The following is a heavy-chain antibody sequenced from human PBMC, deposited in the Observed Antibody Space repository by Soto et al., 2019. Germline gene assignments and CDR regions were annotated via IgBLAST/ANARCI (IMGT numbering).Heavy chain of an antibody. Sequence: ASETLSLTCAVSGGSISSGFYSWSWIRQPPGQGLEGIGYIYNSANTYYNPSLMSRVTISVDRSQNHFSLKLTSVTAADTALYYCARGSDGVWNWFDPWGQGTQVTVSS. CDR3: ARGSDGVWNWFDP. CDR1: GGSISSGFYS. V-gene: IGHV4-30-2*01. D-gene: IGHD2-21*02. CDR2: IYNSANT. J-gene: IGHJ5*02.